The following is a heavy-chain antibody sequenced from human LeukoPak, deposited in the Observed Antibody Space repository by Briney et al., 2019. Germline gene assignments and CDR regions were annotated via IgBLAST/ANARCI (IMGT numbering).Heavy chain of an antibody. CDR3: ARILGYSGYDVYYLDY. CDR2: INPNSGGT. J-gene: IGHJ4*02. D-gene: IGHD5-12*01. V-gene: IGHV1-2*02. Sequence: ASVKVSCKASGYTFTGYYMHWVRQAPGQGLEWMGWINPNSGGTNYAQKFQGRVTMTRDTSISTAYMELSRLRSDDTAVYYCARILGYSGYDVYYLDYWGQGTLVTVSS. CDR1: GYTFTGYY.